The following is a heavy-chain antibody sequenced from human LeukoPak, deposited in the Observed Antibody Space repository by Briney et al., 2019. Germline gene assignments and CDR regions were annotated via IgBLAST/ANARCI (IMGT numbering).Heavy chain of an antibody. CDR2: ISSRSSTI. CDR3: AGEYSSSWYTFAFDI. D-gene: IGHD6-13*01. J-gene: IGHJ3*02. CDR1: GFTFRSYS. V-gene: IGHV3-48*01. Sequence: PGGSLRLSCAASGFTFRSYSMNWVRQAPGKVLEWVSYISSRSSTIYYADSVKGRFTISRDNSKNTLYLQMNSLRAEDTAVYYCAGEYSSSWYTFAFDIWGQGTMVTVSS.